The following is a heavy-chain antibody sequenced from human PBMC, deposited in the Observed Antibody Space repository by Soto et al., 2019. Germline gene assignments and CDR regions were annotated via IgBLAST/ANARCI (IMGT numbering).Heavy chain of an antibody. CDR2: IYSGGST. J-gene: IGHJ6*03. Sequence: PGGSLRLSCAASGFTVSSNYMSWVRQAPGKGLEWVSVIYSGGSTYYADSVKGRFTISRDNSKNTLYLQMNSLRAEDTAVYYCGRVYYYYMDFWGKGTRVTVSS. CDR3: GRVYYYYMDF. V-gene: IGHV3-66*01. CDR1: GFTVSSNY.